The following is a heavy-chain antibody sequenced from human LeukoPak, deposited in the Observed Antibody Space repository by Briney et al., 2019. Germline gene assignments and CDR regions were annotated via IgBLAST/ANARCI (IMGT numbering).Heavy chain of an antibody. CDR2: ISGRSSDT. CDR3: AKALAQGGTFDI. J-gene: IGHJ3*02. V-gene: IGHV3-23*01. D-gene: IGHD3-16*01. CDR1: GFTFSSYG. Sequence: GGSLRLSCTASGFTFSSYGMTWVRQAPGKGLEWVSSISGRSSDTYYADSVKGRFTISRDNYKNSLYLQMNSLKAEDTALYYCAKALAQGGTFDIWGQGTMDTVSS.